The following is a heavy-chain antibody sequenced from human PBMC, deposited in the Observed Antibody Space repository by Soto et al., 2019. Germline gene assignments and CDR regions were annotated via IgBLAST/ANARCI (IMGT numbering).Heavy chain of an antibody. CDR2: IKQDGSEK. D-gene: IGHD3-22*01. Sequence: GGSLRLSCAASGLTFSSYWMSWVRRAPGKGLEWVANIKQDGSEKYYVDSVKGRFTISRDNAKNSLYLQMNSLRAEDTAVYYCARDPFYDSSGYDSGYFDYWGQGTLVTVSS. CDR1: GLTFSSYW. V-gene: IGHV3-7*03. J-gene: IGHJ4*02. CDR3: ARDPFYDSSGYDSGYFDY.